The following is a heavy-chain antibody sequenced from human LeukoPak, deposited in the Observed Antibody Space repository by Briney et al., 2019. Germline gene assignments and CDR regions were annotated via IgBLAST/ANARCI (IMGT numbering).Heavy chain of an antibody. J-gene: IGHJ4*02. V-gene: IGHV4-30-4*08. D-gene: IGHD6-19*01. CDR1: GGSISSGDYY. Sequence: SETLSLTCTVSGGSISSGDYYWNWIRQPPGKGLEWIGYIYYSGSTYYNPSLKSRVTISVGTSKNQFSLKLSSVTAADTAVYYCARPGSGWYYFDYWGQGTLVTVSS. CDR3: ARPGSGWYYFDY. CDR2: IYYSGST.